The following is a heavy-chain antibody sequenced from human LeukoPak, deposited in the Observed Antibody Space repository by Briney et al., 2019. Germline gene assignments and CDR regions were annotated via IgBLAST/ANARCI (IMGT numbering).Heavy chain of an antibody. J-gene: IGHJ4*02. D-gene: IGHD6-19*01. CDR1: GYTFTSYA. Sequence: ASVKVSCKASGYTFTSYAMHWVRQAPGQRLEWMGWINAGNGNTKYSQKFQGRVTITRDTSASTAYMELSSLRSEDTAVYYCARAYSSGWYSFDYWGQGTPVTVSS. V-gene: IGHV1-3*01. CDR3: ARAYSSGWYSFDY. CDR2: INAGNGNT.